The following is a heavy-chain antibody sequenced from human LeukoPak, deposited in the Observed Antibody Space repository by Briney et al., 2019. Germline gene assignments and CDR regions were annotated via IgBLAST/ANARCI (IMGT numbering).Heavy chain of an antibody. CDR3: ARSYNDYLSYFDY. D-gene: IGHD3-3*01. Sequence: KPSETLSLTCTVSGGSISNSSYYWGWIRQPPGKGLEWIGSIYYSGSTYYNPSLKSRVTISVDTSKNQFPLKLSSVTAADTAVYYCARSYNDYLSYFDYWGQGTLVTVSS. V-gene: IGHV4-39*01. J-gene: IGHJ4*02. CDR2: IYYSGST. CDR1: GGSISNSSYY.